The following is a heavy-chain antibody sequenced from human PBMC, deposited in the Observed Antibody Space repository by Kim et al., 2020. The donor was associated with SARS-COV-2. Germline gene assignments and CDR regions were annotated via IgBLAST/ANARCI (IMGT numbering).Heavy chain of an antibody. D-gene: IGHD6-13*01. CDR1: GGSISSYY. CDR3: ARTIAAAGNRARVYYYYGMDV. J-gene: IGHJ6*02. Sequence: SETLSLTCTVSGGSISSYYWSWIRQPPGKGLEWIGYIYYSGSTNYNPSLKSRVTISVDTSKNQFSLKLSSVTAADTAVYYCARTIAAAGNRARVYYYYGMDVWGQGTTVTVSS. CDR2: IYYSGST. V-gene: IGHV4-59*08.